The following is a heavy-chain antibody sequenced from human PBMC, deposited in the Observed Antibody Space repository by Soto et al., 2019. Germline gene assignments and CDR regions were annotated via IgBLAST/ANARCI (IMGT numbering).Heavy chain of an antibody. CDR1: GYTFTDYH. J-gene: IGHJ5*01. CDR3: AREGGSETLQPSYNWFDT. D-gene: IGHD6-25*01. CDR2: INANNGGA. V-gene: IGHV1-2*02. Sequence: QVQLVQSGAEVKKPGASVKVSCKASGYTFTDYHIHWVRQAPGQGLEFMGWINANNGGAGSAQQFQGRVTVTRDTSITTVYMELSNLRSDDTAVYYCAREGGSETLQPSYNWFDTWGHGTLVTVSS.